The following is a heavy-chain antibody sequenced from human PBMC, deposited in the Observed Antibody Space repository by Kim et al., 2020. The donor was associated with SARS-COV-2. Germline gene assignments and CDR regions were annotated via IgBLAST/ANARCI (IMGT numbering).Heavy chain of an antibody. J-gene: IGHJ4*02. CDR3: ARSQVVTPGSFDY. V-gene: IGHV3-48*02. Sequence: YADSVKGRFTISRDNAKNSLYLQMNSLRDEDTAVYYCARSQVVTPGSFDYWGQGTLVTVSS. D-gene: IGHD3-10*01.